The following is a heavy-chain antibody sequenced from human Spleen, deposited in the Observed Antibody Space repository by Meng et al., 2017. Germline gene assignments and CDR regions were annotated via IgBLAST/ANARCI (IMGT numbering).Heavy chain of an antibody. CDR3: ARATAAAAKGRWFDP. D-gene: IGHD6-13*01. J-gene: IGHJ5*02. V-gene: IGHV4-34*01. CDR2: INHSGST. CDR1: GGSFSGYY. Sequence: QGPLQQWGAGLLKPSETLSLTCAVYGGSFSGYYWGWIRQPPGKGLEWIGEINHSGSTNYNPSLKSRVTISVDTSKNQFSLKLSSVTAADTAVYYCARATAAAAKGRWFDPWGQGTLVTVSS.